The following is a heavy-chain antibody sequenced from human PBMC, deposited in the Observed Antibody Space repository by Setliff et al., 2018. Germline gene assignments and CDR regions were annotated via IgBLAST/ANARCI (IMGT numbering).Heavy chain of an antibody. J-gene: IGHJ6*03. CDR2: INQDGSGK. Sequence: GGSLRLSCAASGFTFSSFWMSWVRQTPGKGLEWVANINQDGSGKYYVDSVKGRFTISRDNAKNSLSLQMNRLRAEDTAVFYCVKGSDPYYFYYMDVCGKGTTVTVSS. V-gene: IGHV3-7*03. CDR1: GFTFSSFW. D-gene: IGHD2-21*02. CDR3: VKGSDPYYFYYMDV.